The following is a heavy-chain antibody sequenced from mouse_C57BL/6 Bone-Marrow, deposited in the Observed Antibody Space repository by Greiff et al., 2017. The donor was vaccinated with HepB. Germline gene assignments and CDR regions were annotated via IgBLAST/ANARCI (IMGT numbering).Heavy chain of an antibody. CDR3: ARNNYYGSSYAWFAY. V-gene: IGHV2-2*01. CDR2: IWSGGST. CDR1: GFSLTSYG. Sequence: QVQLQQSGPGLVQPSQSLSITCTVSGFSLTSYGVHWVRQSPGKGLEWLGVIWSGGSTDYNAAFISRLSISKDNSKSQVFFKMNSLQADDTAIYYCARNNYYGSSYAWFAYWGQGTLVTVSA. D-gene: IGHD1-1*01. J-gene: IGHJ3*01.